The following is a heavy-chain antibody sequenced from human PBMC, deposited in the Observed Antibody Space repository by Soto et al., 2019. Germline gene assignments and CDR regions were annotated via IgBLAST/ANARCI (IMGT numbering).Heavy chain of an antibody. CDR3: ARGFKLRRLRYFDWLGDAFDI. D-gene: IGHD3-9*01. CDR1: GGTFSSYA. CDR2: IIPIFGTA. J-gene: IGHJ3*02. Sequence: ASVKVSCKASGGTFSSYAISWVRQAPGQGLEWMGGIIPIFGTANYAQKFQGRVTITADESTSTAYMELSSLRSEDTAVYYCARGFKLRRLRYFDWLGDAFDIWGQGTMVTVSS. V-gene: IGHV1-69*13.